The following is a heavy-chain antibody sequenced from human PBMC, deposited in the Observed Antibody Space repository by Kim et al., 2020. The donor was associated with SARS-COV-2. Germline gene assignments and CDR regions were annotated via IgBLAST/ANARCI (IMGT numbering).Heavy chain of an antibody. J-gene: IGHJ6*02. D-gene: IGHD1-26*01. CDR3: ARRGGGSYFYGMDV. Sequence: EGSLRLSCAASGFTFSSYAMHWVRQAPGKGLEYVSAISSSGGDTYYADSVKGRFTISRDNSKNTLYLQMGSLRAEDMGVYYCARRGGGSYFYGMDVWGQGTTVTVSS. V-gene: IGHV3-64*02. CDR1: GFTFSSYA. CDR2: ISSSGGDT.